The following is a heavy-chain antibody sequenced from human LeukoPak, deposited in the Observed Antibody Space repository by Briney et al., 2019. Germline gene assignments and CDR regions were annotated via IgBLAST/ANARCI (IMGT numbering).Heavy chain of an antibody. CDR1: GYTLTELS. J-gene: IGHJ4*02. CDR2: FDPEDGET. D-gene: IGHD1-26*01. V-gene: IGHV1-24*01. Sequence: ASVKVSCEVSGYTLTELSMHWVRQAPGKGLEWMGGFDPEDGETIYAQKFQGRVTMTEDTSTDTAYMELSSLRSEDTAVYYCATDAWELPGVFDYWGQGTLVTVSS. CDR3: ATDAWELPGVFDY.